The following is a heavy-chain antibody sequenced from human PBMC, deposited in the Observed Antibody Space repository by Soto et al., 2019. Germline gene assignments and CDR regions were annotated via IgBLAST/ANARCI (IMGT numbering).Heavy chain of an antibody. CDR2: IWYDGSNK. V-gene: IGHV3-33*01. D-gene: IGHD2-15*01. CDR3: ARGCSGGSCYSHFDY. J-gene: IGHJ4*02. Sequence: GGSLRLSCAASGFTFSSYGMHWVRQAPGKGLEWVAVIWYDGSNKYYADSVKGRFTISRDNSKNTLYLQMNSLRAEDTAVYYCARGCSGGSCYSHFDYWGQGTLVTVSS. CDR1: GFTFSSYG.